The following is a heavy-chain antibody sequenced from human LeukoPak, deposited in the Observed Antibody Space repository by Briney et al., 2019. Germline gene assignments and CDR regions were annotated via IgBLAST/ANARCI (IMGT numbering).Heavy chain of an antibody. D-gene: IGHD3-22*01. Sequence: GASVKVSCKASGYAFTGYSIHWVRQAPGQGLEWMGWINPNSGGTNFAQNFQGRVTMTRDTSISTAYMELSRLTSDDTAVYYCAGDSRNYYDSRGGGDDAFDIWGQGTMVTVSS. CDR2: INPNSGGT. J-gene: IGHJ3*02. CDR3: AGDSRNYYDSRGGGDDAFDI. CDR1: GYAFTGYS. V-gene: IGHV1-2*02.